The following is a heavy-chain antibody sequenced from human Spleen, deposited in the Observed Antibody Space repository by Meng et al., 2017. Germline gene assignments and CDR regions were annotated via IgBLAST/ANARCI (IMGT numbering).Heavy chain of an antibody. D-gene: IGHD3-9*01. Sequence: GESLKISCAASGFTFSSYAMHWVRQAPGKGLEWVAVISYDGSNKYYADSVKGRFTISRDDAKNSLYLQMNSLRPEDTALYYCAKGRPKPLSYFDYLLAGGMDVWGQGNTVT. CDR2: ISYDGSNK. CDR3: AKGRPKPLSYFDYLLAGGMDV. J-gene: IGHJ6*02. V-gene: IGHV3-30*04. CDR1: GFTFSSYA.